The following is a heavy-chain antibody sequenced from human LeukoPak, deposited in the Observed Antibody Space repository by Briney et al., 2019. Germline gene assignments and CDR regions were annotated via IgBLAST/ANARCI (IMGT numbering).Heavy chain of an antibody. J-gene: IGHJ4*02. CDR3: ARDHVGATELDY. V-gene: IGHV1-3*01. CDR1: GYTFTSYA. CDR2: INAGNGNT. D-gene: IGHD1-26*01. Sequence: ASVKVSCKASGYTFTSYAMHWVRQAPGQRIEWMGWINAGNGNTKYSQKFQGRVTITRDTSASTAYMELSSLRSEDTAVYYCARDHVGATELDYWGQGTPVTVSS.